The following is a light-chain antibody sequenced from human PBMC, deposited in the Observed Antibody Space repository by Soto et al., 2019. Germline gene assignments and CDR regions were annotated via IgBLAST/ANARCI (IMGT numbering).Light chain of an antibody. J-gene: IGKJ5*01. CDR3: QQYNNWPPIT. V-gene: IGKV3-15*01. CDR1: QIVSSN. CDR2: GAS. Sequence: EIVLTQSPGTLSLSPGERATLSCRASQIVSSNLAWYQQKPGQAPRLLIYGASTRATGIPARFSGSGSGTEFTLTISSLQSEDFAVYYCQQYNNWPPITFGQGTRLEI.